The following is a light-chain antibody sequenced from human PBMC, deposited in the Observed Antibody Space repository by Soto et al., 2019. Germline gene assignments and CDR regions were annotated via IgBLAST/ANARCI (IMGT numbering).Light chain of an antibody. CDR1: QSISSY. V-gene: IGKV1-39*01. J-gene: IGKJ1*01. CDR3: QQSYSTLRGT. Sequence: DIQMTQSPSSLSASVGDRVTITCRANQSISSYLNWYQQKPGKAPKLLIYAASSLQSGVPSRFSGSGSGTDFTLTISSLQPEDFATYYCQQSYSTLRGTFGQGTKVEIK. CDR2: AAS.